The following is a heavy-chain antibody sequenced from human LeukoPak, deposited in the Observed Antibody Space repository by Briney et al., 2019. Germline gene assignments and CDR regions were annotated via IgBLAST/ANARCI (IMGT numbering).Heavy chain of an antibody. Sequence: ASVKVSCKASGYTFTSYDINWVRQAAGQGLEWMGWMNPNSGNTGYAQKFQGRVTMTRNTSISTACMELSSLRSEDTAVYYCARARGYSGYGSYYFDYWGQGMLVTVSS. CDR2: MNPNSGNT. J-gene: IGHJ4*02. CDR3: ARARGYSGYGSYYFDY. D-gene: IGHD5-12*01. V-gene: IGHV1-8*01. CDR1: GYTFTSYD.